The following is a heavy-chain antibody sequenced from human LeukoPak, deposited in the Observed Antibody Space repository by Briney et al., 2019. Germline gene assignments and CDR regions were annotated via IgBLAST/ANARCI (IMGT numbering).Heavy chain of an antibody. CDR3: ARTLPSAMNTIFGVVTLPDY. Sequence: SETLSLTCTVSGGSISSYYWSWIRQPPGKGLEWIGYIYNSGSTNYNPSLKSRVTISVDTSKNQFSLKLSSVTAADTAVYYCARTLPSAMNTIFGVVTLPDYWGQGTLVTVSS. CDR1: GGSISSYY. V-gene: IGHV4-59*08. J-gene: IGHJ4*02. CDR2: IYNSGST. D-gene: IGHD3-3*01.